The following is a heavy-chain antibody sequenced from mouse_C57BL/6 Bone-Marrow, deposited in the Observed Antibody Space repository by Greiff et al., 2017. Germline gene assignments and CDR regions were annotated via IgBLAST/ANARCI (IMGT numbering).Heavy chain of an antibody. CDR3: ARHDGLSSPGWFAY. CDR2: FYPGGGSI. J-gene: IGHJ3*01. CDR1: GYTFTEYS. D-gene: IGHD1-1*01. V-gene: IGHV1-62-2*01. Sequence: QVQLQQSGAELVKPGASVKLSCKASGYTFTEYSIHWVKQRSGQGLEWIGWFYPGGGSIKYNEKFKGKATLTADKSSSTAYMELSRLTSEDSAVYYCARHDGLSSPGWFAYWGQGTLVTVSA.